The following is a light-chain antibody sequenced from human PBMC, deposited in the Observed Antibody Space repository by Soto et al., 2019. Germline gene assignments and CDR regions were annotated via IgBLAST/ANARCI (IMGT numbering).Light chain of an antibody. J-gene: IGLJ2*01. Sequence: QSVLTQPPSASGTPGQRVTISCSGSSSNIGSNPVSWYQQLPGTAPKSLIYSDNQRPSGVPDRISGSRSGTSASLAISGLQSGDAAEYYCAAWDDSLRGRVFGGGTKLTVL. V-gene: IGLV1-44*01. CDR1: SSNIGSNP. CDR2: SDN. CDR3: AAWDDSLRGRV.